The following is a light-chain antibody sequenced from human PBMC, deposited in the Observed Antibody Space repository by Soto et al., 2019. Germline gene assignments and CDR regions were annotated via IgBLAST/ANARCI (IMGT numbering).Light chain of an antibody. CDR2: GAS. V-gene: IGKV3D-20*02. CDR1: QSVSSSY. J-gene: IGKJ5*01. Sequence: ESVLTQSPGTLSLSPGEGATLSGRASQSVSSSYSAWYQQKPGQAPRLLIYGASSRATGIQDRFSGSGSGTEFTLTIRSLEPEDFAVYYCKQRSNWITFGQGTRLEIK. CDR3: KQRSNWIT.